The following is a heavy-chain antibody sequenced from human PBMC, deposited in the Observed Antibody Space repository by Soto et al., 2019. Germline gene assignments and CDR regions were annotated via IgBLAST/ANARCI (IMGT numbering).Heavy chain of an antibody. J-gene: IGHJ4*02. V-gene: IGHV3-15*01. Sequence: RLSCRTSGFTFTNAWMTWVRLTARNGLEWVGRIKSKSDGATAEYAEPVTGRFIRSRYDSTDTLDLEMNNVTIEDSAVYYCTTMGRIPFDHWRQGVLDTVSS. CDR2: IKSKSDGATA. CDR3: TTMGRIPFDH. D-gene: IGHD2-15*01. CDR1: GFTFTNAW.